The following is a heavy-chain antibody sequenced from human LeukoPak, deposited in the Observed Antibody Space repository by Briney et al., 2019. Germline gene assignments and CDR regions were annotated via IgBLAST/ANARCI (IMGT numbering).Heavy chain of an antibody. CDR1: GYTLTELS. Sequence: ASVKVSCKVSGYTLTELSMHWVRQAPGKGLEWMGGFDPEDGETIYAQKFQGRVTITADKSTSTAYMELSSLRSEDTAVYYCAEGYYYYYGMDVWGQGTTVTVSS. CDR2: FDPEDGET. J-gene: IGHJ6*02. V-gene: IGHV1-24*01. CDR3: AEGYYYYYGMDV.